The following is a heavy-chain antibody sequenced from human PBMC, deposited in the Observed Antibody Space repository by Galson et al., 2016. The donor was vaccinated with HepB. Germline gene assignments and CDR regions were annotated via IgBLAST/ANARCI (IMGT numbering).Heavy chain of an antibody. CDR1: GFTFGTFD. CDR2: ISYHGSIN. V-gene: IGHV3-30*18. CDR3: VKRRDVADDAFDK. D-gene: IGHD2-21*02. J-gene: IGHJ3*02. Sequence: SLRLSCAASGFTFGTFDMHWVRQAPGKGLQWVAVISYHGSINFYLDSVKGRFTMSRDNSRNTLYLQMNGLRAADTAIYYCVKRRDVADDAFDKWGQGTMVTVSS.